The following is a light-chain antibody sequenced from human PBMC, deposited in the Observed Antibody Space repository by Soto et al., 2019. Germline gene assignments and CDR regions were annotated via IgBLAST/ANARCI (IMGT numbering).Light chain of an antibody. CDR2: VNTEGAH. CDR3: QTWGTGIVV. J-gene: IGLJ2*01. Sequence: QAVVTQSPSASASLGASVKLTCILSSGHSRYDIAWHQQQPGKGPRFLMKVNTEGAHRKGDGMPDRFSGSNSGAERYLIISRLQSEDEADYYCQTWGTGIVVFGGGTKLTVL. CDR1: SGHSRYD. V-gene: IGLV4-69*01.